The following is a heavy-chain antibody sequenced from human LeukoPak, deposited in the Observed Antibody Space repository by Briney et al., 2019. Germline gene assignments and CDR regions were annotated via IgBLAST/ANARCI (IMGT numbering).Heavy chain of an antibody. J-gene: IGHJ3*02. V-gene: IGHV5-51*01. D-gene: IGHD3-3*01. CDR2: IYPGDSDT. CDR3: ARRLALRFLEWHYAFDI. CDR1: GYSFTSYW. Sequence: GESLKISCKGSGYSFTSYWIGWVRQMPGKGLEWMGIIYPGDSDTRYSPSFQGQVTISADKSISTAYLQLSSLKASDTAMYYCARRLALRFLEWHYAFDIWGQGTIVTVSS.